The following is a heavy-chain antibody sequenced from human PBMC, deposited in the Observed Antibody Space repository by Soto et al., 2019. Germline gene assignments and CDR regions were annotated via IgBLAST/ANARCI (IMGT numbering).Heavy chain of an antibody. CDR2: ISGGGSST. J-gene: IGHJ4*02. CDR1: GFTFSSNV. V-gene: IGHV3-23*01. CDR3: ARRGMFDY. Sequence: QSGGSLRLSCAASGFTFSSNVMNWVRQAPGKGLEWVSGISGGGSSTYYADSVKGRFTISRDNSINTLYLQMNSLRAEDTAVYYCARRGMFDYWGQGTQVTVSA.